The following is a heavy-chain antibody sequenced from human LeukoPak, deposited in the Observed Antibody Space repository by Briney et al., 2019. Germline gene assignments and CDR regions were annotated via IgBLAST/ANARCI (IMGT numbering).Heavy chain of an antibody. CDR2: ISYDGSNK. CDR3: ARDRGYCSSTSCYPTYYFDY. CDR1: GFTFSSYA. D-gene: IGHD2-2*01. J-gene: IGHJ4*02. V-gene: IGHV3-30-3*01. Sequence: GRSLRLSCAASGFTFSSYAMHWVRQAPGKGLEWVAVISYDGSNKYYADSVKGRFTISRDNSKNTLYLQMNSLRAEDTAVYYCARDRGYCSSTSCYPTYYFDYWGQGTLVTVSS.